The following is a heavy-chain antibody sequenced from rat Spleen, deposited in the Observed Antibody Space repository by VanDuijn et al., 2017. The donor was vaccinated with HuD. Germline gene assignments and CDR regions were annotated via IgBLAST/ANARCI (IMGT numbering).Heavy chain of an antibody. D-gene: IGHD4-3*01. Sequence: EVQLVESGGGLVQPGRSMKLSCVVSGFTFSNYYMAWVRQAPTKGLEWVASITNTGGRIYYPDSVKGRFTISRDNAQNTLYLQMNSLRSEDTATYYCTRVRIIPFDFWGQGTLVTVSS. CDR2: ITNTGGRI. CDR3: TRVRIIPFDF. CDR1: GFTFSNYY. J-gene: IGHJ3*01. V-gene: IGHV5-25*01.